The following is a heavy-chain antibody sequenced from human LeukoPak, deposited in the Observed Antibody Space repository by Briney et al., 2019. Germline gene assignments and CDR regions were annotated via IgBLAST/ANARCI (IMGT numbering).Heavy chain of an antibody. CDR2: ISSSSSTI. Sequence: GGSLRLSCAASGFTFSSYSMNWVRQAPGKGLEWVSHISSSSSTIYYADSVKGRFTISRDNTKNSLSLQLNGLSAEDTAVYYCARDGTAAGLYFDLWGQGTLVTVSS. CDR3: ARDGTAAGLYFDL. J-gene: IGHJ4*01. D-gene: IGHD6-13*01. V-gene: IGHV3-48*04. CDR1: GFTFSSYS.